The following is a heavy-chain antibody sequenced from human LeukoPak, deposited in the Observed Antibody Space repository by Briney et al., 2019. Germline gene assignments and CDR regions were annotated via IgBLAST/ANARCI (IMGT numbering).Heavy chain of an antibody. CDR1: GFTVSSNY. CDR2: IYSGGST. J-gene: IGHJ5*02. Sequence: PGGSLRLSCAASGFTVSSNYMSWVRQAPGKGLEWVSVIYSGGSTYYADSVEGRFTISRDNSKNTLYLQMNSLRAEDTAVYYCAREAGIAARPSRWFDPGGQGTLVTVSS. D-gene: IGHD6-6*01. V-gene: IGHV3-66*02. CDR3: AREAGIAARPSRWFDP.